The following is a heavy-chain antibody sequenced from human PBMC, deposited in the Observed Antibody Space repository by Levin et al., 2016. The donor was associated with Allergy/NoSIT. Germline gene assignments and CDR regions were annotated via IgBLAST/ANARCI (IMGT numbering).Heavy chain of an antibody. V-gene: IGHV1-46*01. J-gene: IGHJ3*02. CDR2: INPSGGST. Sequence: WVRQAPGQGLEWMGIINPSGGSTSYAQKFQGRVTMTRDTSTSTVYMELSSLRSEDTAVYYCARSLFVGAHPPGAFDIWGQGTMVTVSS. D-gene: IGHD1-26*01. CDR3: ARSLFVGAHPPGAFDI.